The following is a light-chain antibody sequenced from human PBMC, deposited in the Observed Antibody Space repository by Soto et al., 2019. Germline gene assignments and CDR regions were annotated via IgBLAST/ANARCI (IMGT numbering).Light chain of an antibody. CDR1: QGIRND. CDR3: LQDYSYPWT. Sequence: AIQMTQSPSSLSASLGDRVTITCRASQGIRNDLGWYQQKPGKAPRLLIYAASSLQSGVPSKISGSVSGTDFTLTISSLQPEDFATYYCLQDYSYPWTFGQGTKVEI. CDR2: AAS. V-gene: IGKV1-6*01. J-gene: IGKJ1*01.